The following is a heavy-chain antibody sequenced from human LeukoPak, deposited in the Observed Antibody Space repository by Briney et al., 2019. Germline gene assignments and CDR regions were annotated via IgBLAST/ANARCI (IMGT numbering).Heavy chain of an antibody. CDR3: ARGVGNYRYYFDS. D-gene: IGHD3-22*01. CDR2: VSSSGAYI. J-gene: IGHJ4*02. V-gene: IGHV3-21*01. Sequence: GGSLRLSCTASGFTLSNYWMTWVRQAPGKGLEWVASVSSSGAYIYYADLMEGRFTISRDNAKNSLILQMNSLRAEDTAVYYCARGVGNYRYYFDSWGQGTLVTVSS. CDR1: GFTLSNYW.